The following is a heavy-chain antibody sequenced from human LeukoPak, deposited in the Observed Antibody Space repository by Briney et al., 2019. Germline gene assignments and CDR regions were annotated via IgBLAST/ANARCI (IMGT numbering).Heavy chain of an antibody. CDR2: VHSDGRT. CDR3: AKDGGNYYDTGGNYLMRSYMDV. J-gene: IGHJ6*03. D-gene: IGHD3-22*01. V-gene: IGHV3-53*05. Sequence: GGSLRLSCEVSDFPISAEQYMSWVRQTPGKAPECVSTVHSDGRTFYADSVKGRFTISRDNSKNTLYLQMNSLRAEDTAVYYCAKDGGNYYDTGGNYLMRSYMDVWGKGTTVTVSS. CDR1: DFPISAEQY.